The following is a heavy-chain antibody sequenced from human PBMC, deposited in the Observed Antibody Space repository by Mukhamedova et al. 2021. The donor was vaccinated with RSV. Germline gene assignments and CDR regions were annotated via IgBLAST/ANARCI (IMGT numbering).Heavy chain of an antibody. Sequence: GKGLEWVSAISGNGGSTFYADSVKGRFTISRDNSKNTLYLQMNSLRAEDTALYYCAKVRSACRGGSCYSSGARGFDYWGQGTLVT. V-gene: IGHV3-23*01. CDR3: AKVRSACRGGSCYSSGARGFDY. D-gene: IGHD2-15*01. CDR2: ISGNGGST. J-gene: IGHJ4*02.